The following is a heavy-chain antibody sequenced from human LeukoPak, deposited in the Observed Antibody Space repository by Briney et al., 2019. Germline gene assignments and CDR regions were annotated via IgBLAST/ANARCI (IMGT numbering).Heavy chain of an antibody. Sequence: GGSLSLSCSASGFTFSSFAMNWVRQAPGKGLEWVSSISPGGEETYYADSVEGRFTISRDNSKNTLSLQRNSLRAEDTAVYYCAKQYIVTTWYWFGSWGQGTLVTVSS. D-gene: IGHD4-17*01. CDR1: GFTFSSFA. J-gene: IGHJ5*01. V-gene: IGHV3-23*01. CDR2: ISPGGEET. CDR3: AKQYIVTTWYWFGS.